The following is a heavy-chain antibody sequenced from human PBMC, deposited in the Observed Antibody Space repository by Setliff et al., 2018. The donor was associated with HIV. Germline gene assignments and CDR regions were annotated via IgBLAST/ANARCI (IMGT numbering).Heavy chain of an antibody. CDR1: GDSISTGTYY. V-gene: IGHV4-39*07. CDR2: INDSGST. Sequence: ASETLSLTCSVSGDSISTGTYYWGWIRQPPGKGLEWIGEINDSGSTNYSPSLKSRVTISVDTSKNQFSLKLTYVTAADTAVYYCAVRRYYDSTGYYDYWGQGTLVTVSS. CDR3: AVRRYYDSTGYYDY. D-gene: IGHD3-22*01. J-gene: IGHJ4*02.